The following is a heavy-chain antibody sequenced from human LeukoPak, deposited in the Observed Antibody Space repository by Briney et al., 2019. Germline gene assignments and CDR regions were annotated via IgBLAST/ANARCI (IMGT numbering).Heavy chain of an antibody. CDR2: ISYDGRIK. CDR3: AREVARGYRSMYYFDY. D-gene: IGHD3-22*01. Sequence: PGRSLRLSCAASGFTFSSYAIHWVRQAPGKGLEWVSFISYDGRIKYYADSVKGRLTISRDNSKNTLYLQMNSLRAEDTAVYYCAREVARGYRSMYYFDYWGQGTLVTVSS. CDR1: GFTFSSYA. V-gene: IGHV3-30-3*01. J-gene: IGHJ4*02.